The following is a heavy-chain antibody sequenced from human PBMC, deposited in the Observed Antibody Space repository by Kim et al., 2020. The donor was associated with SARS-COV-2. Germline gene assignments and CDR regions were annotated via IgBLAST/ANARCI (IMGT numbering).Heavy chain of an antibody. J-gene: IGHJ4*02. Sequence: SETLSLTCTVSGGSISSSSYYWGWIRQPPGKGLEWIGSIYYSGSTYYNPSLKSRVTISVDTPKNQFSLKLSSVTAADTAVYYCARGAARHFDYWGQGTLVTVSS. CDR3: ARGAARHFDY. CDR2: IYYSGST. D-gene: IGHD6-6*01. CDR1: GGSISSSSYY. V-gene: IGHV4-39*01.